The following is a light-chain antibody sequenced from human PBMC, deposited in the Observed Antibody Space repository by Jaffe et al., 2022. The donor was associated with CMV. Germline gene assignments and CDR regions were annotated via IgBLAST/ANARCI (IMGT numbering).Light chain of an antibody. CDR2: HVN. CDR1: SSDFDDYNY. CDR3: TSKRGNTYPCV. Sequence: QSALTQPSSVSGSPGQSITISCTGSSSDFDDYNYVSWYQQHPGNAPKLIIYHVNDRPSGVADRFSGSKSGNTASLTISGLQAEDEADYYCTSKRGNTYPCVFGSGTKVTIL. J-gene: IGLJ1*01. V-gene: IGLV2-14*03.